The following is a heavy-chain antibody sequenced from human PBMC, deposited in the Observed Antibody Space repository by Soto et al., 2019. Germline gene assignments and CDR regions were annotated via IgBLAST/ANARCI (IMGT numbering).Heavy chain of an antibody. D-gene: IGHD3-10*01. J-gene: IGHJ4*02. CDR1: GGSFSGYY. CDR2: INHSGST. Sequence: SETLSLTCAVYGGSFSGYYWSWIRQPPGKGLEWIGEINHSGSTNYNPSLKSRVTISVDTSKNQFSLKLSSVTAADTAVYYCARGGTLWFGELLPNGFDYCGQGTLVTVSS. V-gene: IGHV4-34*01. CDR3: ARGGTLWFGELLPNGFDY.